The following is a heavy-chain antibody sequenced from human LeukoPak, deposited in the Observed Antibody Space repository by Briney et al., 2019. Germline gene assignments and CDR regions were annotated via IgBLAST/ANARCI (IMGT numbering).Heavy chain of an antibody. CDR3: XXXXXEDYGGNSDY. CDR1: GFTFSSYS. J-gene: IGHJ4*02. V-gene: IGHV3-21*01. Sequence: GGSLRLSCAASGFTFSSYSMNWVRQAPGKGLEWVSSISSSSSYIYYADSVKGRFTISRDNAKNSLYLQMNSLRAEDTAVYYXXXXXXEDYGGNSDYWGQGTLVTVSS. CDR2: ISSSSSYI. D-gene: IGHD4-23*01.